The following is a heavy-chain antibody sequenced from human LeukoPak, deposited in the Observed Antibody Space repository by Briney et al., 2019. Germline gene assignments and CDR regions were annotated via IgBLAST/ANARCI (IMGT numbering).Heavy chain of an antibody. D-gene: IGHD2-15*01. CDR2: FDPEDGET. J-gene: IGHJ6*03. Sequence: GASVKVSCKVSGYTLTELSMHWVRQAPGKGLEWMGGFDPEDGETIYAQKFQGRVTMTEDTSTDTAYMELSSLRSEDTAVYYCASRGGSSSYYYYYYMDVWGKGTTVTVSS. V-gene: IGHV1-24*01. CDR3: ASRGGSSSYYYYYYMDV. CDR1: GYTLTELS.